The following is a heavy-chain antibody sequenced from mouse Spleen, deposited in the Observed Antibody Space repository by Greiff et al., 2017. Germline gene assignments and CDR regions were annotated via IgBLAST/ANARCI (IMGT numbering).Heavy chain of an antibody. V-gene: IGHV1-15*01. J-gene: IGHJ4*01. CDR1: GYTFTDYE. CDR3: TRGSFYRYAMDY. Sequence: VQLQQSGAELVRPGASVTLSCKASGYTFTDYEMHWVKQTPVHGLEWIGAIDPETGGTAYNQKFKGKAILTADKSSSTAYMELRSLTSEDSAVYYCTRGSFYRYAMDYWGQGTSVTVSS. CDR2: IDPETGGT. D-gene: IGHD2-1*01.